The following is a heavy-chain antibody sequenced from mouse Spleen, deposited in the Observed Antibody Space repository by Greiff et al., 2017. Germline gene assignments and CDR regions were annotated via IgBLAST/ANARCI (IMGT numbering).Heavy chain of an antibody. CDR1: GYSITSGYY. V-gene: IGHV3-6*01. J-gene: IGHJ3*01. D-gene: IGHD2-14*01. CDR2: ISYYGSN. Sequence: EVKLMESGPGLVKPSQSLSLTCSVTGYSITSGYYWNWIRQFPGNKLEWMGYISYYGSNNYNPSLKNRISITRDTSKNQFFLKLNSVTTEDTATYYCASDGVRQAWFAYWGQGTLVTVSA. CDR3: ASDGVRQAWFAY.